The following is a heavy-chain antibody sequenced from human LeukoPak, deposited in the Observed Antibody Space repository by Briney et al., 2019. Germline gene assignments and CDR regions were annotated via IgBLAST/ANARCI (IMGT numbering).Heavy chain of an antibody. D-gene: IGHD2-15*01. CDR1: GASISD. V-gene: IGHV4-59*01. CDR3: ARTIRRGWFDL. J-gene: IGHJ2*01. CDR2: LYYSGSS. Sequence: SETLSLTCNVSGASISDWSWVRQSPEKGLEWIACLYYSGSSHYNPSLRSRVAISGDTSKNQFSLKLTSVTTADTAVYYCARTIRRGWFDLWGRGTLVTVSS.